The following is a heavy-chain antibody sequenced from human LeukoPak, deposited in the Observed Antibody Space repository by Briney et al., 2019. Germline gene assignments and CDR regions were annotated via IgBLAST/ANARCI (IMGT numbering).Heavy chain of an antibody. D-gene: IGHD3-10*01. V-gene: IGHV3-72*01. CDR1: RFSFSDNY. CDR3: AREYYCRLDY. Sequence: GGSLTLSCAAPRFSFSDNYMEWVRQAAAKGRAWVGRIRNKPNSYTTDYGASVRGRFTISRDDSKNSMYLEMNSLKTEDTAVYYCAREYYCRLDYWGRGTLVTVSS. J-gene: IGHJ4*02. CDR2: IRNKPNSYTT.